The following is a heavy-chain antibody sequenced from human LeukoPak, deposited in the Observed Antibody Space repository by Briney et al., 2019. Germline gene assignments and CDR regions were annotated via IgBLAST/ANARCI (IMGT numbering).Heavy chain of an antibody. J-gene: IGHJ6*03. V-gene: IGHV1-69*05. CDR2: IFPIFGTA. Sequence: SVKVSCKASGGTFSSYAISWVRQAPGQGLEWMGGIFPIFGTANYAQKFQGRVTITTDESTSTAYMELSSLRSEDTAVYYCAAGLWFGELLYDYYYYKDVWGKGTTVTVSS. CDR3: AAGLWFGELLYDYYYYKDV. D-gene: IGHD3-10*01. CDR1: GGTFSSYA.